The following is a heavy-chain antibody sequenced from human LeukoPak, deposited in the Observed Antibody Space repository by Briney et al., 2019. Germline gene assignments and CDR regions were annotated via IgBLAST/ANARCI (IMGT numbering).Heavy chain of an antibody. Sequence: SETLSLTCAVYGGSFSGYYWSWIRQPPGKGLEWIGSIYYSGSTYYNPSLKSRVTISVDTSKNQFSLKLSSVTAADTAVYYCARLISVAGKTSCFDYWGQGTLVTVSS. J-gene: IGHJ4*02. CDR2: IYYSGST. CDR3: ARLISVAGKTSCFDY. D-gene: IGHD6-19*01. V-gene: IGHV4-34*01. CDR1: GGSFSGYY.